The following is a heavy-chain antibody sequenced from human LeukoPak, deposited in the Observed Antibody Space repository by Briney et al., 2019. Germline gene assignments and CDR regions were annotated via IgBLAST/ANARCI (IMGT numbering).Heavy chain of an antibody. Sequence: SSETLSLTCTVSVYSISSGYFWGWIRQPPGKGLEWIGSFYHSGITYYNPSLKSRVTISVEMSKNQFSLKLSSVTAADTAVYYCARLPETTTWGQGTLVTVSS. D-gene: IGHD1-26*01. CDR1: VYSISSGYF. CDR2: FYHSGIT. J-gene: IGHJ4*02. CDR3: ARLPETTT. V-gene: IGHV4-38-2*02.